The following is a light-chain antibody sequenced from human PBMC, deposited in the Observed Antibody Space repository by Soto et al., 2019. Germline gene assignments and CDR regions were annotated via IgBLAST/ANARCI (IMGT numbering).Light chain of an antibody. Sequence: LTQPPSVSGAPGQRVTISCTGSSSNIGAGYDVHWYQQLPGTAPKLLIYGNSNRPSGVPDRFSGSKSGTSASLAITGLQAEDEADYYCQSYDSSLSGVVFGGGTQLTVL. V-gene: IGLV1-40*01. CDR1: SSNIGAGYD. CDR3: QSYDSSLSGVV. CDR2: GNS. J-gene: IGLJ2*01.